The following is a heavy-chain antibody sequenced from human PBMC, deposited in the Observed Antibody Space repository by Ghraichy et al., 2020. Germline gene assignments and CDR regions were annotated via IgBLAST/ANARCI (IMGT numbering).Heavy chain of an antibody. CDR3: TRDAYYYHSSGYYPYFDY. V-gene: IGHV3-7*01. D-gene: IGHD3-22*01. CDR2: IKQDGSEI. CDR1: GFTFSSSA. Sequence: GGSLRLSCATSGFTFSSSAMSWVRQAPGKGLEWVANIKQDGSEIYYVDSVKGRFTISRDNAKNSLYLRMSSLRAEDTAVYYCTRDAYYYHSSGYYPYFDYWGQGTLVTVSS. J-gene: IGHJ4*02.